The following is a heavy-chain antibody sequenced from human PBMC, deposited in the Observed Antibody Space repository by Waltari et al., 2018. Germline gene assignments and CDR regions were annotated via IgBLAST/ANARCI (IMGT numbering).Heavy chain of an antibody. D-gene: IGHD3-10*01. CDR3: ARSPTYYGSGTYYLRPQYYFDY. CDR2: IDYSGST. Sequence: GKGLEWIGYIDYSGSTSFNPSLKSRLTISLDTSNNQFSLRLTSVTAADTAVYYCARSPTYYGSGTYYLRPQYYFDYWGQGTLVTVSS. V-gene: IGHV4-31*02. J-gene: IGHJ4*02.